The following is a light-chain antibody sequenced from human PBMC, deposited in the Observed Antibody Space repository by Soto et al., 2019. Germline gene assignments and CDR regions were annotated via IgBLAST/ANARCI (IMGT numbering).Light chain of an antibody. CDR2: SNN. V-gene: IGLV1-44*01. J-gene: IGLJ2*01. CDR3: AAWDDSRNGVV. CDR1: SSNIGSNT. Sequence: QSVLTQPPSASGTPGQRVTISCSGSSSNIGSNTVNWYQQLPGTAPKLLICSNNQRPSGVPDRFSGSKSGTSASLASSGLQSEDEADYYCAAWDDSRNGVVFGGGTKLTVL.